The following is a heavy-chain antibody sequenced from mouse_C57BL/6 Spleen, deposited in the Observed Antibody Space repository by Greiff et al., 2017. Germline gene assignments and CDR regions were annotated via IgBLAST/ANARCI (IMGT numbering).Heavy chain of an antibody. V-gene: IGHV5-17*01. Sequence: EVQLVESGGGLVKPGGSLKLSCAASGFTFSDYGMHWVRQAPEKGLEWVAYISSGSSTIYYADTVKGRFTISRDNAKNTLFLQMTSLRSEDTAMYYCARPVYYDYDFAYWGQGTLVTVSA. CDR2: ISSGSSTI. CDR1: GFTFSDYG. D-gene: IGHD2-4*01. CDR3: ARPVYYDYDFAY. J-gene: IGHJ3*01.